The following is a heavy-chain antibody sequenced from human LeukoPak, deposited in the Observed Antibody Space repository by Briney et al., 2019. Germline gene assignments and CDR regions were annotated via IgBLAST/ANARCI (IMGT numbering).Heavy chain of an antibody. D-gene: IGHD3-10*01. CDR3: AKYGSRSYYNGLY. CDR1: GFTFSSYA. J-gene: IGHJ4*02. Sequence: GGSLRLSCAASGFTFSSYAMTWVRQAPGKGLQWVSTISVSGENTYYADSVKGRFTISRDISKSTLYLQMNSLRDEDTAVYYCAKYGSRSYYNGLYWGQGTLVTVSS. CDR2: ISVSGENT. V-gene: IGHV3-23*01.